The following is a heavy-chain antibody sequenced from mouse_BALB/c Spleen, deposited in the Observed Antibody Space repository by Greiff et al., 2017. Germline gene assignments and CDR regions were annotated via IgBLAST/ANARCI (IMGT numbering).Heavy chain of an antibody. CDR1: GYSITSGYY. V-gene: IGHV3-6*02. CDR2: ISYDGSN. D-gene: IGHD2-3*01. J-gene: IGHJ4*01. CDR3: ARWLLRGYYAMDY. Sequence: EVKLVESGPGLVKPSQSLSLTCSVTGYSITSGYYWNWIRQFPGNKLEWMGYISYDGSNNYNPSLKNRISITRDTSKNQFFLKLNSVTTEDTATYYCARWLLRGYYAMDYWGQGTSVTVSS.